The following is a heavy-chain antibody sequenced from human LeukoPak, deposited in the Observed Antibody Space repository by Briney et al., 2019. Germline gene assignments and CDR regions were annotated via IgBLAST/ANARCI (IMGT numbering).Heavy chain of an antibody. D-gene: IGHD1-26*01. Sequence: GGSLRLSCGVSGFTFSSYNIHWVRQAPGKGLVWVSGFNSGWSITRYADFVKGRYTISRDNAKNTVYLQMSSLRVEDTAVYFCARVRGTKWEILNVAFEIRGQGTTVVVST. J-gene: IGHJ3*02. CDR3: ARVRGTKWEILNVAFEI. V-gene: IGHV3-74*01. CDR1: GFTFSSYN. CDR2: FNSGWSIT.